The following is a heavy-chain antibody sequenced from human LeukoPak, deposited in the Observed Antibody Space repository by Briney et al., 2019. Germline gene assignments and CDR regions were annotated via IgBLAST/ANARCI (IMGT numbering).Heavy chain of an antibody. Sequence: KPSETLSLTCAVSGYSISSGYYWSWIRQPAGKGLEWIGRIYTSGSTNYNPSLKSRVTISVDTSKNQFSLKLSSVTAADTAVYYCARAGVTYYYDSRGGWFDPWGQGTLVTVSS. CDR3: ARAGVTYYYDSRGGWFDP. V-gene: IGHV4-61*02. CDR1: GYSISSGYY. J-gene: IGHJ5*02. D-gene: IGHD3-22*01. CDR2: IYTSGST.